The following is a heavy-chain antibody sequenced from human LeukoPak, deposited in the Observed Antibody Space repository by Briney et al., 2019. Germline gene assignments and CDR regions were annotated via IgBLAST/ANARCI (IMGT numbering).Heavy chain of an antibody. CDR1: GFTFDDYA. D-gene: IGHD5-24*01. Sequence: GVSLRLSCAASGFTFDDYAMHWVRQAPGKGLEWVSLISGDGGSTYYADSVKGRFTISRDNSKNSLYLQMNSLRTEDTALYYCAKEGEEMATIVDYYGMDVWGQGTTVTVSS. CDR2: ISGDGGST. CDR3: AKEGEEMATIVDYYGMDV. V-gene: IGHV3-43*02. J-gene: IGHJ6*02.